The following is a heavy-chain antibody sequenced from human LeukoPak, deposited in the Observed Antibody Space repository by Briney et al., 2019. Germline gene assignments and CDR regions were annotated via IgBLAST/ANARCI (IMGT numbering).Heavy chain of an antibody. CDR3: AKGGYYYDSTNWFDP. J-gene: IGHJ5*02. V-gene: IGHV3-23*01. CDR2: ISKSGAST. Sequence: PGGSLRLSCAASGFTFDDYGMSWVRQAPGKGLEWVSAISKSGASTYYVDSVKGRFTISRDNSKNTLSLQMNSLRVEDTAVYYCAKGGYYYDSTNWFDPWGQGTLVTVSS. D-gene: IGHD3-22*01. CDR1: GFTFDDYG.